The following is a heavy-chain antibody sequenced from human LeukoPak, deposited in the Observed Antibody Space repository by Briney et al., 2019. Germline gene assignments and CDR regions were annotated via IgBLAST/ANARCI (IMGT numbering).Heavy chain of an antibody. Sequence: GGSVRLSCTASGFTFGDYAMSWVRQAPGKGLEWVGFIRSKAYGGTTEYAASVKGRFTISRDDSKSIAYLQMNSLKTEDTAVYYCTRADYYDSSGPPPDYWGQGTLVTVSS. CDR2: IRSKAYGGTT. CDR3: TRADYYDSSGPPPDY. CDR1: GFTFGDYA. V-gene: IGHV3-49*04. D-gene: IGHD3-22*01. J-gene: IGHJ4*02.